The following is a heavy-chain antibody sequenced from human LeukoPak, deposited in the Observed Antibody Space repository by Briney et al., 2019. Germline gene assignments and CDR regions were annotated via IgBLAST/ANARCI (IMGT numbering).Heavy chain of an antibody. CDR3: ARDRSHGYGDHGAFDI. CDR2: IIPIFGTA. D-gene: IGHD4-17*01. CDR1: GGTFSSYA. Sequence: SVKVSCKASGGTFSSYAISWVRQAPGQGLEWMGGIIPIFGTANYAQKFQGRVTITTDESTSTAYMELSSLRSEDTAVYHCARDRSHGYGDHGAFDIWGQGTMVTVSS. V-gene: IGHV1-69*05. J-gene: IGHJ3*02.